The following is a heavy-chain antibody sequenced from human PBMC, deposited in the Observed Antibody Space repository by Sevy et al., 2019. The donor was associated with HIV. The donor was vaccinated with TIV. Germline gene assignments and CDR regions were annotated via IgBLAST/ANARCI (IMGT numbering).Heavy chain of an antibody. CDR1: GFTFSDHR. V-gene: IGHV3-30*03. CDR3: ARDRGEILSSAFDY. CDR2: ISYDGRNNK. Sequence: GGSLRLSCAAFGFTFSDHRMHWLRQAPGKGLEWVAVISYDGRNNKYNVDSVKGRFTISRDNSKNTVYLQMNSLRPEDTAIYYCARDRGEILSSAFDYWGQRTLVTVSS. D-gene: IGHD3-16*01. J-gene: IGHJ4*02.